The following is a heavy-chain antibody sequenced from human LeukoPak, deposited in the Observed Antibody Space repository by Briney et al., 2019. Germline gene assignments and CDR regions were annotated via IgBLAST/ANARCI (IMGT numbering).Heavy chain of an antibody. CDR1: GFSVSHNY. CDR3: TRDTPGIAASVSGG. Sequence: GGSLRLSCTASGFSVSHNYMNWVRQAPGKGLEWVALIYSGGNTHYADSVKGRFTISRDSSKNTLYLQMSSLRVEDTAVYYCTRDTPGIAASVSGGWGQGTLVTVSS. V-gene: IGHV3-53*01. D-gene: IGHD6-13*01. J-gene: IGHJ4*02. CDR2: IYSGGNT.